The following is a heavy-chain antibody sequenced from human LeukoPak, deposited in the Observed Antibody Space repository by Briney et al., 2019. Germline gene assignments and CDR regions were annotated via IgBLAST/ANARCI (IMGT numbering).Heavy chain of an antibody. D-gene: IGHD3-10*01. CDR1: GGSFSGYY. V-gene: IGHV4-34*01. Sequence: SETLSLTCAVYGGSFSGYYWSWIRQPPGKGLEWIGEINHSGSTNYNPSLKSRVTISVDTSKNQFSLKLSSVTAADTALYYCARGAYGSGRRFDPWGQGTLVTVSS. J-gene: IGHJ5*02. CDR3: ARGAYGSGRRFDP. CDR2: INHSGST.